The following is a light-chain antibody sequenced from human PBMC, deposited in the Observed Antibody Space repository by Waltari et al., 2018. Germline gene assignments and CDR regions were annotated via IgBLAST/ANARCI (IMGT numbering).Light chain of an antibody. Sequence: EITMTQSPGTLSVSPGEKATLSCRASQSVSANIAWYQQKPRQAPRLLIYGASTRAPGIPARFSVSGSGTEFTLTISSVQSEDFGLYYCQQYNNWPPWTFGQGTKVDIK. CDR2: GAS. V-gene: IGKV3-15*01. CDR1: QSVSAN. J-gene: IGKJ1*01. CDR3: QQYNNWPPWT.